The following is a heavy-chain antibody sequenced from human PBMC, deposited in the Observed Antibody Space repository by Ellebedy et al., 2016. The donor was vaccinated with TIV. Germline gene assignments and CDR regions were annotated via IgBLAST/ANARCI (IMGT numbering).Heavy chain of an antibody. Sequence: GESLKISCAASGFTFSLFTMTWVRQAPGKGLEWVSAISGDGANTYYADSVKGRFTISRDNSKNTLYLQINSLRAEDTAVYYCVKLDSSGLYYGRLDYWGQGTLVTVSS. D-gene: IGHD6-19*01. V-gene: IGHV3-23*01. CDR2: ISGDGANT. CDR1: GFTFSLFT. J-gene: IGHJ4*02. CDR3: VKLDSSGLYYGRLDY.